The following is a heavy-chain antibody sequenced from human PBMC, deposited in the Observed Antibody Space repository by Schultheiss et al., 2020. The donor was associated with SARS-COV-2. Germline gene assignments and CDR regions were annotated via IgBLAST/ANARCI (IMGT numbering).Heavy chain of an antibody. CDR1: CGSISSYY. Sequence: SETLSLTCTVSCGSISSYYWSWIRQPPGKGLEWIGEINHSGSTNYNPSLKSRVTISVDTSKNQFSLKLSSVTAADTAVYYCARASYDFWSGYDMRSYGMDVWGQGTTVTVSS. CDR3: ARASYDFWSGYDMRSYGMDV. D-gene: IGHD3-3*01. J-gene: IGHJ6*02. V-gene: IGHV4-34*01. CDR2: INHSGST.